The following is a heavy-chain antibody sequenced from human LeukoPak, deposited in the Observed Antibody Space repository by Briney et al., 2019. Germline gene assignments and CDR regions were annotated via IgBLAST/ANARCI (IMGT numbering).Heavy chain of an antibody. J-gene: IGHJ6*03. V-gene: IGHV3-23*01. CDR1: GFTFSSYG. D-gene: IGHD6-13*01. CDR2: ISGSGGST. Sequence: GALRLSCAASGFTFSSYGMSWVRQAPGKGLEWVSAISGSGGSTYYADSVKGRFTISRDNSKNTLYLQMNSLRAEDTAVYYCAKSGSSSWYDYYYYYMDVWGKGTTVTISS. CDR3: AKSGSSSWYDYYYYYMDV.